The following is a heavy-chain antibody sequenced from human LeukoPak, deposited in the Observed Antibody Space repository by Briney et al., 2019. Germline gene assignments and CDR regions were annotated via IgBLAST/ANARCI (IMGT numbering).Heavy chain of an antibody. D-gene: IGHD1-14*01. Sequence: SETLSLTCAVYGGSFSGYYWSWIRQPPGKGLEWIGEINHSGSTNYNPSLKSRVTISVDTSKNQFSLKLSSVTAADTAVYYCARDNPRSYYYYMDVWGKGTTVTVSS. CDR1: GGSFSGYY. CDR3: ARDNPRSYYYYMDV. CDR2: INHSGST. J-gene: IGHJ6*03. V-gene: IGHV4-34*01.